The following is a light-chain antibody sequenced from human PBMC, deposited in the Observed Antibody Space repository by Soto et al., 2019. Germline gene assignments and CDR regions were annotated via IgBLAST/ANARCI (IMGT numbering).Light chain of an antibody. CDR2: EVN. Sequence: QSALTQAPSASGSPGQSVTISCAGTSNDVGRFNYVSWYHRHPGKAPKLIIYEVNKRPSGVPDRFSGSKSGNTASLTVSGLQTEDEADYFCSSFVHGTSYVFGTGTKVTVL. V-gene: IGLV2-8*01. CDR1: SNDVGRFNY. CDR3: SSFVHGTSYV. J-gene: IGLJ1*01.